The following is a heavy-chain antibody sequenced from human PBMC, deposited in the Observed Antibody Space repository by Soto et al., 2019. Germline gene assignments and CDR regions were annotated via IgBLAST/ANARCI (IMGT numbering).Heavy chain of an antibody. D-gene: IGHD6-13*01. CDR2: INTNTGNP. J-gene: IGHJ6*02. CDR1: GYTFTSYG. CDR3: ARAGYSSSWPYRYYYYYGMDV. Sequence: VKVSCKASGYTFTSYGISWVRQAPGQGLEWMGWINTNTGNPTYAQGFTGRFVFSMDTSVSTAYLQICSLKAEDTAVYYCARAGYSSSWPYRYYYYYGMDVWGQGTTVTVSS. V-gene: IGHV7-4-1*01.